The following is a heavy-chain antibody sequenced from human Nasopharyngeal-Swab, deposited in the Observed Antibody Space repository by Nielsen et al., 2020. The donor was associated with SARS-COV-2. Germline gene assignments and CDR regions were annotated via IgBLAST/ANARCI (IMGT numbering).Heavy chain of an antibody. D-gene: IGHD2-2*01. V-gene: IGHV4-39*07. CDR2: IYYSGST. CDR3: ARYCSSTSCYGPALALQH. Sequence: SETLSLTCTVSGGSISSSSYYWGWIRQPPGKGLEWIGSIYYSGSTYYNPSLKSRVTISVDKSKNQFSLKLSSVTAADTAVYYCARYCSSTSCYGPALALQHWGQGTLVTVSP. CDR1: GGSISSSSYY. J-gene: IGHJ1*01.